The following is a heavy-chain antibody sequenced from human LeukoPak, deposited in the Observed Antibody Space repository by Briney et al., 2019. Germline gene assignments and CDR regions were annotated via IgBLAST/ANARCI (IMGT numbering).Heavy chain of an antibody. J-gene: IGHJ4*02. Sequence: PGGSLRLSCAASGFTFSSYGMHWVRQAPGKGLEWVAVISYDGSNKYYADSVKGRFTISRDNSKNTLYLQMNSLRAEDTAVYYCAKVGDYYDSSGYLAADYWGQGTLVTVPS. V-gene: IGHV3-30*18. CDR1: GFTFSSYG. CDR3: AKVGDYYDSSGYLAADY. CDR2: ISYDGSNK. D-gene: IGHD3-22*01.